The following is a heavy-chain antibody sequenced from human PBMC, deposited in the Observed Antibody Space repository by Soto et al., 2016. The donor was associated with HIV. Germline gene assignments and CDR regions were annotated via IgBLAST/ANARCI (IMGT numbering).Heavy chain of an antibody. CDR2: ISGSGGST. CDR3: AKATSGLYSSSRRHFDY. D-gene: IGHD6-13*01. V-gene: IGHV3-23*01. Sequence: EVRLLESGGGLVQPGGSVRLSCAASGFTFNNYAMSWVRQAPGKGLEWVSTISGSGGSTYYADSVKGRFTISRDNSKNTLYLQMNSLRSEDTAVYYCAKATSGLYSSSRRHFDYWGQGTLATVSS. J-gene: IGHJ4*02. CDR1: GFTFNNYA.